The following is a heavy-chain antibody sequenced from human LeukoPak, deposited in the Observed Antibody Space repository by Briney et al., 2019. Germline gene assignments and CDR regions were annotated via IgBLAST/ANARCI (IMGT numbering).Heavy chain of an antibody. V-gene: IGHV4-61*02. D-gene: IGHD3-3*01. CDR3: ARDRYDFWSGYYYYYGMDV. J-gene: IGHJ6*02. CDR2: IYTSGST. Sequence: SETLSLTCTVSGGSISSGSYYWSWIRQPARKGLEWIGRIYTSGSTNNNPSLKSRVTISVDTSKNQFSLKLSSVTAADTAVYYCARDRYDFWSGYYYYYGMDVWGQGTTVTVSS. CDR1: GGSISSGSYY.